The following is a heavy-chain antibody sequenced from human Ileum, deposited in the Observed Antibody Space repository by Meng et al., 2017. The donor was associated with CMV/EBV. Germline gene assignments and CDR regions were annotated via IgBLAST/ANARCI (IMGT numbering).Heavy chain of an antibody. D-gene: IGHD2-2*01. J-gene: IGHJ4*02. V-gene: IGHV3-13*03. CDR1: GFTFSSYD. Sequence: GGSLRLSCAACGFTFSSYDMHWVRQATGKGLEWVSAIGTAGDTYYPGSVKGQFTISRENAKNSLYLQMNSLRAEDTAVYYCARDKVDCSSTSCYYYFDYWGQGTLVTVSS. CDR2: IGTAGDT. CDR3: ARDKVDCSSTSCYYYFDY.